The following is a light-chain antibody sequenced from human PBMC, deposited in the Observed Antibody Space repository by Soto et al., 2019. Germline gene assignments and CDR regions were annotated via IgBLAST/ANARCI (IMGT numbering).Light chain of an antibody. Sequence: QSVLTQPGSVSGSPGQSVTISCTGTSSDVDDYNYVSWFQQHPGKAPKLMIYDVSERPSGVPDRFSGSKSGNTASLTISGLQAEDEADYYCCSYGGTFYVFGTGTKVTV. CDR2: DVS. J-gene: IGLJ1*01. CDR3: CSYGGTFYV. V-gene: IGLV2-11*01. CDR1: SSDVDDYNY.